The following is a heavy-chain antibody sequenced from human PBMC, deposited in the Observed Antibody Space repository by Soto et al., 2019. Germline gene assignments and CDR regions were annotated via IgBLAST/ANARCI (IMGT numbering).Heavy chain of an antibody. J-gene: IGHJ4*02. D-gene: IGHD2-2*01. CDR3: ARALVVPAAMARRVATSAFDH. Sequence: ASVKVSCKASGYTFTSYYMHWVRQAPGQGLEWMGIINPSGGSTSYAQKFQGRVTMTRDTSTSTVYMELSSLRSEDTAVYYCARALVVPAAMARRVATSAFDHWGQGTLVTVSS. V-gene: IGHV1-46*01. CDR2: INPSGGST. CDR1: GYTFTSYY.